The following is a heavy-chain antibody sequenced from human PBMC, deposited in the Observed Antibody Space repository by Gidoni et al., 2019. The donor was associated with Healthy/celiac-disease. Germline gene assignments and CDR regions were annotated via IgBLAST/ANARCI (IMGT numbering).Heavy chain of an antibody. V-gene: IGHV1-2*02. J-gene: IGHJ4*02. CDR3: ARGLVVVAASPVDY. CDR2: INPNSGGT. D-gene: IGHD2-15*01. CDR1: GYTFTGYY. Sequence: QVQLVQSGAEVKKPGASVKVSCKASGYTFTGYYMHWVRQAPGQGLEWMGWINPNSGGTNYAQKVQGRVTMTRDTSISTAYMELSRLRSDDTAVYYCARGLVVVAASPVDYWGQGTLVTVSS.